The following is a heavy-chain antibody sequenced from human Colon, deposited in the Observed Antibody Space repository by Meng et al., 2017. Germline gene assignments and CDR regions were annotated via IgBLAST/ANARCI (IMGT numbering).Heavy chain of an antibody. CDR2: INPNSGGT. CDR1: GYTFTGYY. V-gene: IGHV1-2*02. CDR3: ARDGNYGGNPPNLYYYYGMDV. Sequence: ASVKVSCKASGYTFTGYYMHWVRQAPGQGLEWMGWINPNSGGTNYAQKFQGRVTMTRDTSTSTAYMELSRLRSDDTAVYYCARDGNYGGNPPNLYYYYGMDVWGQGTTVTVSS. J-gene: IGHJ6*02. D-gene: IGHD4-23*01.